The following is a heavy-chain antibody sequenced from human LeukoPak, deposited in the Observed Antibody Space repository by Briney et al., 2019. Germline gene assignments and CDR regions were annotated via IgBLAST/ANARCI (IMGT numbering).Heavy chain of an antibody. CDR1: GYTFTDYY. J-gene: IGHJ4*02. V-gene: IGHV1-2*02. D-gene: IGHD3-22*01. Sequence: GASVKVSCKASGYTFTDYYMHWVRQAPGQGLEWMGWITPNSGATKYAQKFRGRVSMTRDTSINTAYMELSRLRSDDTAIYYCARVSRFYYDSSGDFDYLGQGTLVTVSS. CDR2: ITPNSGAT. CDR3: ARVSRFYYDSSGDFDY.